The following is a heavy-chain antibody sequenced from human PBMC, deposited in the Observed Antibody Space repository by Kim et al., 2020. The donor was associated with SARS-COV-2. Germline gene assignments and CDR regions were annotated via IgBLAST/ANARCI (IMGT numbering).Heavy chain of an antibody. D-gene: IGHD1-7*01. CDR2: IYYSGST. V-gene: IGHV4-59*08. CDR1: GGSISSYY. J-gene: IGHJ3*02. Sequence: SETLSLTCTVSGGSISSYYWSWIRQPPGKGLEWIGFIYYSGSTNHNPSLKSRVSMSVDTSKNQFYMKLSYETAADTAVYYCARHLRNWHSDAFDIWSQGT. CDR3: ARHLRNWHSDAFDI.